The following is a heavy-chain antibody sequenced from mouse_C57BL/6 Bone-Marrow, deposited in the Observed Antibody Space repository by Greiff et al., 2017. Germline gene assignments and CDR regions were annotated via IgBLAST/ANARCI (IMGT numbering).Heavy chain of an antibody. CDR2: ISRGGSYT. J-gene: IGHJ1*03. D-gene: IGHD2-1*01. CDR1: GFTFSSYG. CDR3: ARHGGNFKRANWYFDV. V-gene: IGHV5-6*02. Sequence: DVKLVESGGDLVKPGGSLKLSCAASGFTFSSYGMSWVRQTPDKRLEWVATISRGGSYTYYPDSVKGRFTISRDNAKNTMYLEMSSLKSEDTAMYYCARHGGNFKRANWYFDVWGTGTTVTVSS.